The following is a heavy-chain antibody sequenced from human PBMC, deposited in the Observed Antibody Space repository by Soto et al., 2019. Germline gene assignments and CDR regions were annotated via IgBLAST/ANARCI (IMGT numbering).Heavy chain of an antibody. CDR2: ISYDGSNK. Sequence: PGGSLRLSCAASGLTFSSYGMHWVRQAPGKGLEWVAVISYDGSNKYYADSVKGRFTISRDNSKNTLYLQMNSLRAEDTAVYYCAKDISRKSMIVVVMWAFDIWGQGTMVTVSS. J-gene: IGHJ3*02. D-gene: IGHD3-22*01. CDR1: GLTFSSYG. V-gene: IGHV3-30*18. CDR3: AKDISRKSMIVVVMWAFDI.